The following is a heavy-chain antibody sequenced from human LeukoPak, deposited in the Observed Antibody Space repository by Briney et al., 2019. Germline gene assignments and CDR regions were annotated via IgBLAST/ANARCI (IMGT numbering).Heavy chain of an antibody. CDR3: ARDRYDYVWGSYPSHGYAFDI. Sequence: PSETLSLTCTVSGGSISSYYWSWIRQPPGKGLEWIGYIYYSGSTNYNPSLKSRVTISVDTSKNQFSLELSSVTAADTAVYYCARDRYDYVWGSYPSHGYAFDIWGQGTMVTVSS. CDR2: IYYSGST. J-gene: IGHJ3*02. CDR1: GGSISSYY. D-gene: IGHD3-16*02. V-gene: IGHV4-59*01.